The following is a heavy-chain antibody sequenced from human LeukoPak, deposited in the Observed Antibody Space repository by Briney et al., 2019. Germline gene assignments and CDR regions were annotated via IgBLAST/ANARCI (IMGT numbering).Heavy chain of an antibody. Sequence: GGSLRLSCAASGFTFSNYWMTWVRQAPGKGLEWVANIKQDGSETYYVDSVKGRFTISRDNAKNSLYLQMNSLRAEDMALYYCAKGLYGSGSYPDYWGQGTLVTVSS. CDR1: GFTFSNYW. D-gene: IGHD3-10*01. J-gene: IGHJ4*02. CDR2: IKQDGSET. V-gene: IGHV3-7*03. CDR3: AKGLYGSGSYPDY.